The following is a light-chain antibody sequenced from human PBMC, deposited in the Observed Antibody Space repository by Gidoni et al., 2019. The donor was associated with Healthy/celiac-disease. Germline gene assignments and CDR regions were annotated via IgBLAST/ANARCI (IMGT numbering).Light chain of an antibody. CDR1: SSNIGSNT. J-gene: IGLJ2*01. CDR2: SNN. CDR3: AAWDDSLNGPV. V-gene: IGLV1-44*01. Sequence: QSVLTQPPSASGTPGQMVTISCSGSSSNIGSNTVTWYQQLPGTAPKLLIYSNNQRPSGVPDRFSGSKSGTSASLAISGLQSEDEADYYCAAWDDSLNGPVFGGGTKLTVL.